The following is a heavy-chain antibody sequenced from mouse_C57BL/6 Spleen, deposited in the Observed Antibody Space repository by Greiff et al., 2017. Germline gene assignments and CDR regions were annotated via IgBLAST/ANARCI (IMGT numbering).Heavy chain of an antibody. V-gene: IGHV1-54*01. D-gene: IGHD2-4*01. CDR1: GYAFTNYL. Sequence: QVQLKQSGAELVRPGTSVKVSCKASGYAFTNYLIEWVKQRPGQGLEWIGVINPGSGGTNYNEKFKGKATLTADKSSSTAYMQLSSLTSEDSAVYFCARSGDYDSYAMDYWGQGTSVTVSS. CDR2: INPGSGGT. CDR3: ARSGDYDSYAMDY. J-gene: IGHJ4*01.